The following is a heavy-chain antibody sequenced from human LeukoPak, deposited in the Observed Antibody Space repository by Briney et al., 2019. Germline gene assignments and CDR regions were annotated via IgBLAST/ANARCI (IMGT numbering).Heavy chain of an antibody. CDR3: ARGARLTMVRGVIRYFYMDV. V-gene: IGHV3-23*01. D-gene: IGHD3-10*01. CDR2: ISGSGGST. Sequence: GGSLRLSCAASGFTFSSYGMSWVRQAPGKGLEWVSAISGSGGSTYYADSVKGRFTISRDNSKNTLYLQMNSLRAEDTAVYYCARGARLTMVRGVIRYFYMDVWGIGTTVTISS. CDR1: GFTFSSYG. J-gene: IGHJ6*03.